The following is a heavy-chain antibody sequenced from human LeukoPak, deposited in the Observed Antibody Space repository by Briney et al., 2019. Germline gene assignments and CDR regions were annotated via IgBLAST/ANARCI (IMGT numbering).Heavy chain of an antibody. V-gene: IGHV1-69*06. J-gene: IGHJ4*02. CDR2: IIPVFGTA. CDR3: ARDRGTVIADY. CDR1: GYTFTSYG. D-gene: IGHD3-22*01. Sequence: GASVKVSCKASGYTFTSYGISWVRQAPGQGLEWMGGIIPVFGTANYAEKFQDRVTITADKSTSTAYMELSSLRSEDTAMYYCARDRGTVIADYWGQGTLVTVSS.